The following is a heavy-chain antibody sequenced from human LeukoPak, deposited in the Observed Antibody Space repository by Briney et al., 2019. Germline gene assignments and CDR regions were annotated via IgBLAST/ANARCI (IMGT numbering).Heavy chain of an antibody. CDR3: ARDQEAFDY. Sequence: ASVKVSCKASGYSFTSNYIHWVRQAPGQGLEWMGMIYPSDGSTSYAQKFQGRVTVTRDTSTSAVHMELSGLRSEDTAVYYCARDQEAFDYWGQGTLVTVSS. J-gene: IGHJ4*02. CDR1: GYSFTSNY. V-gene: IGHV1-46*01. CDR2: IYPSDGST.